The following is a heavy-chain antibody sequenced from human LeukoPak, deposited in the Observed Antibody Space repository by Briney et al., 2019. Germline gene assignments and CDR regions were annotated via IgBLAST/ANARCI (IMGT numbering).Heavy chain of an antibody. Sequence: SETLSLTCAVSGGSVSSGNYYWNWIRQPPGKGLEWVGYIHYSGTTNCNPSLKSRLTISVDTSKNQVSLKLSSVSAADTAVYYCTRDRGTWPGNWLDPWGQGTLVTVSS. J-gene: IGHJ5*02. CDR2: IHYSGTT. CDR3: TRDRGTWPGNWLDP. V-gene: IGHV4-61*01. CDR1: GGSVSSGNYY.